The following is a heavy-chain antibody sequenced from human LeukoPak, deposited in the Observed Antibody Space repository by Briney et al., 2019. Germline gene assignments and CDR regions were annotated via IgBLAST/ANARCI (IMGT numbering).Heavy chain of an antibody. J-gene: IGHJ4*02. CDR2: IDPSDSYT. CDR3: AIGSREVVPAASDY. CDR1: GYSFTSYW. Sequence: GESLRISFKGSGYSFTSYWISWVRPMPGKGLAWMGRIDPSDSYTNYSPSFQGHVTISADKSVSTAYLQWSSLKASDTAMYYCAIGSREVVPAASDYWGQGTLVTVSS. V-gene: IGHV5-10-1*01. D-gene: IGHD2-2*01.